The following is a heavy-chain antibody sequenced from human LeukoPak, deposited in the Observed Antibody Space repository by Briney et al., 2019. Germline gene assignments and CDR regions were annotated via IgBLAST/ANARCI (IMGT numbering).Heavy chain of an antibody. CDR3: AREGVPYDAFDI. Sequence: ASVKVSCKASGYTFTSYDINWVRQAPEQGLEWMGWINPNSGGTNYAQNFQGRVTMTRDTSISTAYMELSRLRSDDTAVYYCAREGVPYDAFDIWGQGTMVTVSS. V-gene: IGHV1-2*02. CDR1: GYTFTSYD. CDR2: INPNSGGT. D-gene: IGHD1-1*01. J-gene: IGHJ3*02.